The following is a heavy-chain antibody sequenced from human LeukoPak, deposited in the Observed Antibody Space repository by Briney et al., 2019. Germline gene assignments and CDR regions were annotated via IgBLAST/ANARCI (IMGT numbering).Heavy chain of an antibody. CDR2: IRSTGTNV. CDR3: ARESRDKTSRGSRWGVQYYYYMDV. V-gene: IGHV3-21*06. CDR1: DFSFNLST. D-gene: IGHD1-26*01. J-gene: IGHJ6*03. Sequence: GGSLRLSCEGSDFSFNLSTMHSVRQAPGKGLEWVSSIRSTGTNVYYAASVEGRFTISRDNAKNSLFLQMDSLRAEDSGIYYCARESRDKTSRGSRWGVQYYYYMDVWAKGTTVTVSS.